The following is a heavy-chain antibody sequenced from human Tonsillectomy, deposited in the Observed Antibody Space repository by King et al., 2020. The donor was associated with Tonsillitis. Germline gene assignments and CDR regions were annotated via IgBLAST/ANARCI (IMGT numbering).Heavy chain of an antibody. CDR3: ARGSNIAAAGTGYYFGS. V-gene: IGHV4-59*01. CDR1: GGPISSYY. J-gene: IGHJ4*02. D-gene: IGHD6-13*01. Sequence: QLQESGPGLVKPSETLSLTCTVSGGPISSYYWSWIRQPPGKGLEWIGYIYDSGSTNYNPSLKSRGTISVHTSKNQLSLKLSSVTAADTAVYYCARGSNIAAAGTGYYFGSWAREPWSPSPQ. CDR2: IYDSGST.